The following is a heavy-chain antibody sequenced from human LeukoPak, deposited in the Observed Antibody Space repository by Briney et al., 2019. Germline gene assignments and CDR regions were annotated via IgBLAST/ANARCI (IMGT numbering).Heavy chain of an antibody. CDR3: ARRHNFGEFYYFDY. V-gene: IGHV4-38-2*02. CDR1: GYSISSGYY. D-gene: IGHD3-10*01. Sequence: SETLSLTCTVSGYSISSGYYWGWIRQPPGKGLEGIGSIYHSGSTYYNPSLKSRVTISVDTSKNQFSLKLSSVTAADTAVYYCARRHNFGEFYYFDYWGQGTLVTVSS. CDR2: IYHSGST. J-gene: IGHJ4*02.